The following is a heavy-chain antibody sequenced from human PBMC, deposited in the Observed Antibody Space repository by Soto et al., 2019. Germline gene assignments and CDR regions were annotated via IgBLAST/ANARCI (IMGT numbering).Heavy chain of an antibody. CDR1: GFSLSTSGVG. D-gene: IGHD1-20*01. V-gene: IGHV2-5*02. J-gene: IGHJ4*02. CDR3: AHLHAPNWNRKKTIERGFDY. CDR2: IYWDDDK. Sequence: SGPTLVNPTQTLTLTCTFSGFSLSTSGVGVGWIRQPPGKALEWLALIYWDDDKRYSPSLKSRLTITKDTSKNQVVLTMTNMDPVDTATYYCAHLHAPNWNRKKTIERGFDYWGQGTLVTVSS.